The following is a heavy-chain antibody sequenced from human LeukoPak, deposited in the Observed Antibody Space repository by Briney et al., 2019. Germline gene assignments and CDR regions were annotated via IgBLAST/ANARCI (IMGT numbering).Heavy chain of an antibody. CDR2: INSDGSST. CDR3: ALGLVTVY. CDR1: GFTLSRFW. D-gene: IGHD3-9*01. J-gene: IGHJ4*02. V-gene: IGHV3-74*01. Sequence: GGSLRLSCAASGFTLSRFWMHWVRQAPGKGLVWVSRINSDGSSTTYADSVKGRFTISRDNSKNTLYLQMNSLRVEDTAVYYCALGLVTVYWGQGTLVTVSS.